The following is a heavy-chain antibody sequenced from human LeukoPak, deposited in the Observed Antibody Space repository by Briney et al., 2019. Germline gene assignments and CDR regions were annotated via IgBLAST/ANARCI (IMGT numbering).Heavy chain of an antibody. CDR1: GFTFRSYG. D-gene: IGHD1-26*01. CDR3: AKDQWEPRYYFDY. J-gene: IGHJ4*02. CDR2: TRYDGNNK. Sequence: GGSLRLSCAASGFTFRSYGMHWARQAPGKGLEWVAFTRYDGNNKYYADSVKGRFTISRDNSKNTVYLQMNSLRAEDTAVYYCAKDQWEPRYYFDYWGQGTLVTVSS. V-gene: IGHV3-30*02.